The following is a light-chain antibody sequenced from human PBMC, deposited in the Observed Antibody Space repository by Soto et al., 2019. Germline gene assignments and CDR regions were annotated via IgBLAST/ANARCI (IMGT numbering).Light chain of an antibody. CDR3: QQYENYWT. J-gene: IGKJ1*01. CDR1: QSISSW. CDR2: DAS. Sequence: DIQISQSPSTLSAPAGDRVTITCRASQSISSWLAWYQHKRGKAPKLLIYDASNLDSGVPSRFSGSGSGTEFSLTISNLQPDDCATYYCQQYENYWTFGQGTKVDI. V-gene: IGKV1-5*01.